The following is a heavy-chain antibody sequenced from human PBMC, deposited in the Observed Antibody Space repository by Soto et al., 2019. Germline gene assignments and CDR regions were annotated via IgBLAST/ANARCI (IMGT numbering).Heavy chain of an antibody. V-gene: IGHV3-23*01. CDR2: MSGSYT. Sequence: EVQLLESGGGLVQPGGSLRLSCAASGFTFSSYAMSWVRQAPGKGLEWVSGMSGSYTYYADSVKGRFTISRDNSKNTLSLLMNSLRGDDTAVYYCASLGWWGVTPLYNWGQGTLVTVSS. CDR1: GFTFSSYA. CDR3: ASLGWWGVTPLYN. D-gene: IGHD3-10*01. J-gene: IGHJ4*02.